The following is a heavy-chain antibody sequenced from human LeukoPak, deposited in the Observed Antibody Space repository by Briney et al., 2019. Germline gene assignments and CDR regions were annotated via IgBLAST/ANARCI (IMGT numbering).Heavy chain of an antibody. Sequence: GASVKVSCKASGYTFTGYYMRWVRQAPGQGLEWMGRINPNSGGTNYAQKFQGRVTMTRDTSISTAYMEVSRLRSDDTAVYYCARDPQGSGYSDWGQGTLVTVSS. V-gene: IGHV1-2*06. CDR2: INPNSGGT. J-gene: IGHJ4*02. CDR1: GYTFTGYY. D-gene: IGHD3-22*01. CDR3: ARDPQGSGYSD.